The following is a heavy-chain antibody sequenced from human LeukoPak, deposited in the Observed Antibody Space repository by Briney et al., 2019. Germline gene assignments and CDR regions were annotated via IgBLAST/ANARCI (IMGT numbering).Heavy chain of an antibody. V-gene: IGHV4-61*02. CDR1: GGSISSAPYY. Sequence: SETLSLTCTVSGGSISSAPYYLTWIRQPAGKGLEWIGRIYSSGSTNYNPSLKSRVTISIDTSKNQFSLKLTSVTAADTAIYYCAREGGYGSGTYGHDYWGQGTLVTVSS. J-gene: IGHJ4*02. CDR2: IYSSGST. CDR3: AREGGYGSGTYGHDY. D-gene: IGHD3-10*01.